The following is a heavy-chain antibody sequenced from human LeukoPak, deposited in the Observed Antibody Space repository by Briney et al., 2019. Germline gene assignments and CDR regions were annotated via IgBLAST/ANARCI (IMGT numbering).Heavy chain of an antibody. D-gene: IGHD4-17*01. CDR3: ASKRHDYGDYVGTNAFDI. Sequence: SETLSLTCAVYGGSFSGYYWSWIRQPPGKGLEWIGEINHSGSTNYNPSLKSRVTISVDTSKNQFSLKLSSVTAADTAVYYCASKRHDYGDYVGTNAFDIWGQGTMVTVSS. J-gene: IGHJ3*02. CDR2: INHSGST. V-gene: IGHV4-34*01. CDR1: GGSFSGYY.